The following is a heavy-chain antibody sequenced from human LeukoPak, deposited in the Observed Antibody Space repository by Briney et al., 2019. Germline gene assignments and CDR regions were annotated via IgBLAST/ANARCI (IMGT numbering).Heavy chain of an antibody. CDR2: IRYDGSNK. J-gene: IGHJ4*02. CDR1: GFTFSSYG. V-gene: IGHV3-30*02. Sequence: GGALRLSCAASGFTFSSYGMHWVRQAPGKGLEWVAFIRYDGSNKYYADSVKGRFTISRDNSKSTLYLQMNSLRAEDTAVYYCAKVAGYRCSSTSCYYFDYWGREPWSPSPQ. D-gene: IGHD2-2*01. CDR3: AKVAGYRCSSTSCYYFDY.